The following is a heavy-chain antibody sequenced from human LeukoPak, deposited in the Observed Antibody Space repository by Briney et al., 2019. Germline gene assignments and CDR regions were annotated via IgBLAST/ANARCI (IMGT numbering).Heavy chain of an antibody. CDR1: GFTVSNYW. CDR2: IKQDGSEK. V-gene: IGHV3-7*02. Sequence: PGGSLRLSCASSGFTVSNYWMSWVRQAPGKGLEWVANIKQDGSEKYYVDSVKGRFTISRDNAKNSLYLQMNSLRAEDTAVYYCARRYFDYWGQGTLVTVSS. J-gene: IGHJ4*02. CDR3: ARRYFDY.